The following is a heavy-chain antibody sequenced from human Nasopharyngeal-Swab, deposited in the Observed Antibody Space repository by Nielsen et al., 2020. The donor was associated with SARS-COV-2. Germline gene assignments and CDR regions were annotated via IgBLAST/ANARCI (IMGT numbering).Heavy chain of an antibody. CDR3: ATTQYYYDSSGYYSFDY. Sequence: WMGGFDPEDGETIYAQKFQGRVTMTEDTSTDTAYMELSSLRSEDTAVYYCATTQYYYDSSGYYSFDYWGQGTLVTVSS. CDR2: FDPEDGET. J-gene: IGHJ4*02. D-gene: IGHD3-22*01. V-gene: IGHV1-24*01.